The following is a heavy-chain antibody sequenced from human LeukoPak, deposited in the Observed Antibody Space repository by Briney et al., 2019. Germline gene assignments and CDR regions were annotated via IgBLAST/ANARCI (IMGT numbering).Heavy chain of an antibody. CDR2: IYYSGST. J-gene: IGHJ4*02. V-gene: IGHV4-30-4*01. D-gene: IGHD3-22*01. CDR3: ARAYFYDGSRYSPDSFDY. Sequence: SETLSLTCTVSGGSFSSGDYYWSWIRQPPGKGLEWIGYIYYSGSTYYNPSLKSRVTISVDTSKNQFSLKLSSVTAADTAVYFCARAYFYDGSRYSPDSFDYWGQGTLVTVSS. CDR1: GGSFSSGDYY.